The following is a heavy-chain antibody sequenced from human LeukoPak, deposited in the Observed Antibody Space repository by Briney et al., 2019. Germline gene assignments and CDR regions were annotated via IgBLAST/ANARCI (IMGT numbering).Heavy chain of an antibody. D-gene: IGHD2-15*01. CDR1: GFTFGTYG. V-gene: IGHV3-30*18. J-gene: IGHJ5*01. Sequence: GGSLRLSCAASGFTFGTYGMHWVRQAPGKGLEWVAVIAYDGSSQFYADSVKGRFVISRDNSKNILFLQMNSLRGEDAAVYYCVKEGTPRSCTWYDSWGQGTLVTVSS. CDR2: IAYDGSSQ. CDR3: VKEGTPRSCTWYDS.